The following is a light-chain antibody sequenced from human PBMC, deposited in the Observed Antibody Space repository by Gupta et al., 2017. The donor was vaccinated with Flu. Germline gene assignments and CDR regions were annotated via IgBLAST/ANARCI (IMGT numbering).Light chain of an antibody. CDR2: DVS. CDR1: SSDVGGYNY. CDR3: CSFTNSITSHYV. Sequence: QSALTQPASVSGSPGQSITISCTGTSSDVGGYNYVSWYQQHPAKAPKLMIYDVSNRPSGVSNRFSGSKSGNTASLTISGLQAEDEADYYCCSFTNSITSHYVFGTGTKVTVL. V-gene: IGLV2-14*01. J-gene: IGLJ1*01.